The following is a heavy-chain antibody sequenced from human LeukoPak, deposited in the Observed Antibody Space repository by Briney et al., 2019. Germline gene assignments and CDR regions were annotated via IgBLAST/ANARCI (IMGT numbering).Heavy chain of an antibody. J-gene: IGHJ4*02. CDR1: GYTFTNYP. V-gene: IGHV1-3*01. CDR3: ARGAGSSFGYFDY. D-gene: IGHD6-6*01. CDR2: INAGNGNT. Sequence: ASVKVSCKASGYTFTNYPIHWVRQAPGQRLEWMGWINAGNGNTEYSQKFQGRVTIIRDTSANSAYMELSRLRSDDTAVYYCARGAGSSFGYFDYWGQGTLVTVSS.